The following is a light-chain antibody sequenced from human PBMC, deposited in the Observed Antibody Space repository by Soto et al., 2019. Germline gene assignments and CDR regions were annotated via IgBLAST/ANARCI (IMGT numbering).Light chain of an antibody. CDR2: GAS. CDR3: QQYASSPKT. V-gene: IGKV3-20*01. J-gene: IGKJ2*01. Sequence: EIVMTQSPATLSVSPGERATLSCRASQSVSRNLAWYQQKPGQAPRLLIYGASSRATGFPDRFSGSGSGTDFTPTISRLEPEDFAVYYCQQYASSPKTFGQGTKVDIK. CDR1: QSVSRN.